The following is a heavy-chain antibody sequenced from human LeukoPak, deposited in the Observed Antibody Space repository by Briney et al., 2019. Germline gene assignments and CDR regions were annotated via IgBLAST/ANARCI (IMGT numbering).Heavy chain of an antibody. Sequence: PSETLSLTCAVSGASITSFYWSWIRQPPGKRLEWIGYIYHSGITNYNSSLKSRVTISVDTSKNQFSLKLSSVTTADTAVYYCARNHYASGNYVDWGQGTLVTVSS. J-gene: IGHJ4*02. CDR3: ARNHYASGNYVD. D-gene: IGHD3-10*01. CDR1: GASITSFY. V-gene: IGHV4-59*01. CDR2: IYHSGIT.